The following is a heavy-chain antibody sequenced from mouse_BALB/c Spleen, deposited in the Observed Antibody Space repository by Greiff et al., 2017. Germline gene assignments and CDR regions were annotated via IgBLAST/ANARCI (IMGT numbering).Heavy chain of an antibody. J-gene: IGHJ3*01. Sequence: EVQGVESGGGLVQPGGSRKLSCAASGFTFSSFGMHWVRQAPEKGLEWVAYISSGSSTIYYADTVKGRFTISRDNPKNTLFLQMTSLRSEDTAMYYCARPTMITTFAYWGQGTLVTVSA. CDR2: ISSGSSTI. V-gene: IGHV5-17*02. D-gene: IGHD2-4*01. CDR3: ARPTMITTFAY. CDR1: GFTFSSFG.